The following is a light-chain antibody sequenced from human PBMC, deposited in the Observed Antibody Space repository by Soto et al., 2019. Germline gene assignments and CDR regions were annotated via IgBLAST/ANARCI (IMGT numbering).Light chain of an antibody. CDR3: SSNAGRKEV. CDR2: EVS. Sequence: QSVLTQPPSASGSPGQSVTISCTGTSSDVGGSNYVSWYQQHPGKAPKLMIYEVSNRASGVPDRFSGSKSGNTASLTVSGLQAEDEADYYCSSNAGRKEVFGRGTKLTGL. CDR1: SSDVGGSNY. V-gene: IGLV2-8*01. J-gene: IGLJ2*01.